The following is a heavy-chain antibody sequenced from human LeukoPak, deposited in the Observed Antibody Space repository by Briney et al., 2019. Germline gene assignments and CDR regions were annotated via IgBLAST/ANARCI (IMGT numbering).Heavy chain of an antibody. Sequence: GGSLRLSCAASGFTFSSYGMHWVRRAPGKGLEGVAVIWYDGSNKYYADSVKGRFTISRDNSKNTLYLHMNSLRDEDTAVYYCAKDSSSISGWLYHIDYWGQGTLVTVSS. J-gene: IGHJ4*02. CDR2: IWYDGSNK. CDR3: AKDSSSISGWLYHIDY. CDR1: GFTFSSYG. D-gene: IGHD6-19*01. V-gene: IGHV3-33*06.